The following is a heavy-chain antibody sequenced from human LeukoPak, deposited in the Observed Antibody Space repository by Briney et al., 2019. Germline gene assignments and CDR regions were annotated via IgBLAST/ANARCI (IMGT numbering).Heavy chain of an antibody. CDR3: GRGRPGYCSSTSCPYYYGMDV. D-gene: IGHD2-2*01. J-gene: IGHJ6*02. CDR1: GGSISSSNW. CDR2: IYHSGST. V-gene: IGHV4-4*02. Sequence: PSGTLSLTCAVSGGSISSSNWWSWVRQPPGKGLEWIGEIYHSGSTNYNPSLKSRVTISVDTSKNQFSLKLSSVTAADTAVYYCGRGRPGYCSSTSCPYYYGMDVWGQGTTVTVSS.